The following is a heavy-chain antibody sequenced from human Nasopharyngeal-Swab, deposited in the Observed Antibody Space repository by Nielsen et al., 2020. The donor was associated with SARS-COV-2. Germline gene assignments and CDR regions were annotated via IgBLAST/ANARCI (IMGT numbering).Heavy chain of an antibody. Sequence: GESLKISCTASGFTFGDYAMSWVRQAPGKGLEWVGFIRSKAYGGTTECAASVKGRFTISRDDSKSIAYLQMNSLKTEDTAVYYCTRVSGSYYGMDVWGQGTTVTVSS. V-gene: IGHV3-49*04. J-gene: IGHJ6*02. CDR2: IRSKAYGGTT. CDR1: GFTFGDYA. D-gene: IGHD1-26*01. CDR3: TRVSGSYYGMDV.